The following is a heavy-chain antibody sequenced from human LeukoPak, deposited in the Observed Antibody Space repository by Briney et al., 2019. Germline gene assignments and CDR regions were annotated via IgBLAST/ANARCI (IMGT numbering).Heavy chain of an antibody. Sequence: PGGSLRLSCAASGFTFSSYSMNWVRQAPGKGLEWVSYISSSSSTIYYADSVKGRFTISRDSAKNSLYLQMNSLRAEDTAVYYCARDAGVMVYAADYWGQGTLVTVSS. V-gene: IGHV3-48*01. CDR2: ISSSSSTI. CDR1: GFTFSSYS. J-gene: IGHJ4*02. D-gene: IGHD2-8*01. CDR3: ARDAGVMVYAADY.